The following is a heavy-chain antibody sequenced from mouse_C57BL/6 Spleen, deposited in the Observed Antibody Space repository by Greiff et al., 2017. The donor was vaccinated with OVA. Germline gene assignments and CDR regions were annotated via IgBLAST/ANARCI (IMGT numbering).Heavy chain of an antibody. Sequence: QVQLQQSGAELARPGASVKLSCKASGYTFTSYGISWVKQRTGQGLEWIGEIYPRSGNTYYNEKFKGKATLTADKSSSTAYMELRSLTSEDSAVYFCARKLGPGSYFDDWGQGTTLTVSS. CDR2: IYPRSGNT. V-gene: IGHV1-81*01. CDR1: GYTFTSYG. J-gene: IGHJ2*01. CDR3: ARKLGPGSYFDD. D-gene: IGHD4-1*01.